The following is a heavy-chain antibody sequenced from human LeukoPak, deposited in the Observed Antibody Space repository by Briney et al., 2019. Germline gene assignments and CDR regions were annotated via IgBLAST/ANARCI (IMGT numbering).Heavy chain of an antibody. CDR3: ARRYSSSWTKYYFDY. D-gene: IGHD6-13*01. J-gene: IGHJ4*02. CDR2: IYPGDSDT. V-gene: IGHV5-51*01. Sequence: GESLQISCKGSGYSFTSYWIGWVRQMPGKGLEWMGIIYPGDSDTRYSPSFQGQVTISADKSISTAYLQWSSLKASGTAMYYCARRYSSSWTKYYFDYWGQGTLVTVSS. CDR1: GYSFTSYW.